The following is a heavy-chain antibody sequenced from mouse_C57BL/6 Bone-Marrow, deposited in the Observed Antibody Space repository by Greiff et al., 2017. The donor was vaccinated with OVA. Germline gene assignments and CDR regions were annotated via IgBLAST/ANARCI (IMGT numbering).Heavy chain of an antibody. V-gene: IGHV1-52*01. CDR3: ASSHSNYVAY. Sequence: QVQLQQPGAELVRPGSSVKLSCKASGYTFTSYWMHWVKQRPIQGLEWIGNIDPSDSETHYNQKFKDKATLTVDKSSSTAYMQRSSLTSEDSAVYYCASSHSNYVAYWGQGTLVTVSA. CDR2: IDPSDSET. J-gene: IGHJ3*01. CDR1: GYTFTSYW. D-gene: IGHD2-5*01.